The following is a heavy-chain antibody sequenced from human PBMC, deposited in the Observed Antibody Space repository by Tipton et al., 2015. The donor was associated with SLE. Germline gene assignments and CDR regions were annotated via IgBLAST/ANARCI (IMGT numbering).Heavy chain of an antibody. CDR3: AKEPGAAAGTGY. D-gene: IGHD6-13*01. CDR2: IRFDGNIK. J-gene: IGHJ4*02. V-gene: IGHV3-30*02. CDR1: GFTFSTYG. Sequence: SLRLSCAASGFTFSTYGMHWVRQAPGKGLEWVSFIRFDGNIKQYADSVKGRFTISRDNSKKMLSLQMNSLRAEDTAVYYCAKEPGAAAGTGYWGQGTLVTVSS.